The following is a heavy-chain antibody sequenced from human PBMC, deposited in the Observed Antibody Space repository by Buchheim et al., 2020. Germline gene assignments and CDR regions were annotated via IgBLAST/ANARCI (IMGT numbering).Heavy chain of an antibody. CDR3: AKDRSYCSGGSCPNYFDY. J-gene: IGHJ4*02. CDR1: GFTFSRYH. Sequence: QVQLVESGGGVVQPGRSLRLSCAASGFTFSRYHMHWVRQAPGKGREGLAVISYDGSHKYYADSVKGRFTITRDNPKNTLYLQMNSLRAEDTAVYYCAKDRSYCSGGSCPNYFDYWGQGTL. D-gene: IGHD2-15*01. CDR2: ISYDGSHK. V-gene: IGHV3-30*18.